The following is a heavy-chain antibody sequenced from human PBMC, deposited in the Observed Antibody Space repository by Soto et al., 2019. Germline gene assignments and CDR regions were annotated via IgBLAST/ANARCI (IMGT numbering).Heavy chain of an antibody. Sequence: QVHLVQSGAEVKKSGSSVRVSCTASGGTFTNDAISWVLQAPEQGLEWLGRILPFFGTPDYSQSFQGRLTITADESTGTAYMDRRSLRSDDTDVYYCAREVVTETTLGYFDFWGQGTLVTVS. CDR1: GGTFTNDA. V-gene: IGHV1-69*01. CDR2: ILPFFGTP. J-gene: IGHJ4*02. CDR3: AREVVTETTLGYFDF. D-gene: IGHD2-21*02.